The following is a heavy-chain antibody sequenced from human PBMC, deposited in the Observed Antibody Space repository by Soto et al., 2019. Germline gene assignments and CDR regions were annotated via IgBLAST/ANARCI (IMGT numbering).Heavy chain of an antibody. J-gene: IGHJ4*02. V-gene: IGHV4-34*01. CDR1: GGSFSGYY. D-gene: IGHD2-15*01. Sequence: SETLSLTCAVYGGSFSGYYWGWIRQPPGKGLEWIGTIYYSGSTYYNPSLKSRVTISVDTSKNQFSLKLSSVTAADTAVYYCASRGTTTYCSGGSCYARGFDYWGQGTLVTVSS. CDR2: IYYSGST. CDR3: ASRGTTTYCSGGSCYARGFDY.